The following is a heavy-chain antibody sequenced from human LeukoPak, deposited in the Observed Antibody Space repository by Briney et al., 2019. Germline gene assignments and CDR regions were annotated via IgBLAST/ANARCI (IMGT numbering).Heavy chain of an antibody. V-gene: IGHV3-74*01. D-gene: IGHD4-17*01. Sequence: GGSLRLSCAASGFTFTTYWMHWVRQAPGKGLVWVSRINSDGTSTSYADSVKGRFTISRDNAKNTLYLQMNSLRAEDTAVYYCARGHGDFPVNYYFDLWGRGTLVTVSS. CDR3: ARGHGDFPVNYYFDL. J-gene: IGHJ2*01. CDR2: INSDGTST. CDR1: GFTFTTYW.